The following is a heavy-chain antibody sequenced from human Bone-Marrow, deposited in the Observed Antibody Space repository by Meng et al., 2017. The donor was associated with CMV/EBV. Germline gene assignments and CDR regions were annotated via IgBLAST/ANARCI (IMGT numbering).Heavy chain of an antibody. CDR2: ISYDGSNK. CDR3: ARESHLCSSTSCYYGMAV. D-gene: IGHD2-2*01. J-gene: IGHJ6*02. V-gene: IGHV3-30-3*01. Sequence: GESLKISCAASGFTFSSYAMHWVRQAPGKGLEWVAVISYDGSNKYYADSVKGRFTISRDNSKNTLYLQMNSLRAEDTAVYYCARESHLCSSTSCYYGMAVWGQGHTVNVSS. CDR1: GFTFSSYA.